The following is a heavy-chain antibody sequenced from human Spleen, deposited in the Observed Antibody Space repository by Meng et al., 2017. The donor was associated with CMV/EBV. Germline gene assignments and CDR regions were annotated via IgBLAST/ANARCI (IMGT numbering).Heavy chain of an antibody. D-gene: IGHD2-2*01. CDR2: IDHRGST. V-gene: IGHV4-34*01. CDR3: AREDIVVVEHGMDV. CDR1: GGSFSAYY. J-gene: IGHJ6*02. Sequence: SETLSLTCAVYGGSFSAYYWNWVRQPPGKGLEWIGEIDHRGSTNYNPSLKSRVTISVDTSKNQFSLKLSSVTAADTAVYYCAREDIVVVEHGMDVWGQGTTVTVSS.